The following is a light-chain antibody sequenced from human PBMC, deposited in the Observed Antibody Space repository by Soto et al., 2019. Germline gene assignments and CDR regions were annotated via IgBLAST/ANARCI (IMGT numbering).Light chain of an antibody. CDR1: SSNIGRNT. J-gene: IGLJ2*01. CDR3: AAWDESPNVHMI. Sequence: QSVLSQPPSASGTPGQTVTISCSGSSSNIGRNTVDWYQQFPGTAPKLLIYSDDQRPSGVPDRFSGSKSGTSASMAISGLQSADEADYYCAAWDESPNVHMIFGGGTKMTVL. V-gene: IGLV1-44*01. CDR2: SDD.